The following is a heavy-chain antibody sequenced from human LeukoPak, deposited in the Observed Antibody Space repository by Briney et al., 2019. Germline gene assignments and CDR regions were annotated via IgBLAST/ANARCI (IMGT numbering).Heavy chain of an antibody. J-gene: IGHJ5*02. Sequence: GGSLRLSCAASGFTFSSYSMNWVRQAPGKGLEWVSYISSSSSTIYYADSVKGRFTISRDNAKNSLYLQMNSLRAEDTAVYYCARDGRQQLSRVNWFDPWGQGTLVTVSS. D-gene: IGHD6-13*01. CDR2: ISSSSSTI. CDR1: GFTFSSYS. CDR3: ARDGRQQLSRVNWFDP. V-gene: IGHV3-48*01.